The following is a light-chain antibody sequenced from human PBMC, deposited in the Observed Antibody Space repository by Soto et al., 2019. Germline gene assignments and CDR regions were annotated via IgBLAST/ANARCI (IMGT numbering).Light chain of an antibody. CDR3: QQYGSSPKYT. Sequence: EIVLTQSPGTLSLSPGERATLSCRASQSVSSTYLAWYQQKPGQAPRLLIYSASTRATGIPDKFSGSGSGTDFTLTISRLEPEDSAVYYCQQYGSSPKYTFRQGTKLEIK. V-gene: IGKV3-20*01. CDR1: QSVSSTY. CDR2: SAS. J-gene: IGKJ2*01.